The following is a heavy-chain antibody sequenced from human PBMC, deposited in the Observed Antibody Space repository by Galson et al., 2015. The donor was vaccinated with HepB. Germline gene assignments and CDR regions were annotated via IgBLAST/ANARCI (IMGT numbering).Heavy chain of an antibody. CDR3: AIEFGGVAEWFDP. V-gene: IGHV3-48*01. CDR2: ISGGGSTI. D-gene: IGHD2-15*01. J-gene: IGHJ5*02. Sequence: SLRLSCAGSGLSFNGYRLNWVRQVPGKGLEWIAYISGGGSTIYYADSVKGRFTITRDDAKTSVYLHMNSLRADDAGIYYCAIEFGGVAEWFDPWGQGTLVIVSS. CDR1: GLSFNGYR.